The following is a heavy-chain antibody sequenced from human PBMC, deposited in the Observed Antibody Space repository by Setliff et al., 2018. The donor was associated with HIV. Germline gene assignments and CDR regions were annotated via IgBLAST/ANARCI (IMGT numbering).Heavy chain of an antibody. CDR1: GGTFSSYA. D-gene: IGHD2-2*01. Sequence: SVKVSCKASGGTFSSYAISWVRQAPGRGLEWMGGIIPIFGTANYAQKFQGRVTITTDESTSTAYMELSSLRSEDTAVYYCASGYCSSTSCFYNWFDPWGQGTLVTVS. CDR3: ASGYCSSTSCFYNWFDP. J-gene: IGHJ5*02. V-gene: IGHV1-69*05. CDR2: IIPIFGTA.